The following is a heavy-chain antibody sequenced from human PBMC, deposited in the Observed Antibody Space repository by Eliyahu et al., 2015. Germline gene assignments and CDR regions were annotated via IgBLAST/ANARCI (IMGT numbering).Heavy chain of an antibody. CDR3: AKAPKGAAGGNLGDY. J-gene: IGHJ4*02. CDR1: GFTFSSYA. V-gene: IGHV3-23*01. D-gene: IGHD6-13*01. CDR2: ISGSGATT. Sequence: EVQLLESGGGLVQPGGSLRLSCAASGFTFSSYAXSWVXQAPGKGLXWXSAISGSGATTSYADSVKGRFTISRDNSKNTLYLQMNSLRAEDTAVYYCAKAPKGAAGGNLGDYWGQGTLVTVSS.